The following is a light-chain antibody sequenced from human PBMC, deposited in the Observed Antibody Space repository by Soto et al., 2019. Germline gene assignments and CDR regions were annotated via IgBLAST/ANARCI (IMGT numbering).Light chain of an antibody. Sequence: EIVMTQSPGPLSVSPGERATLSCRASESVSSNLAWYQQKPGQAPSLLIYGASTRAAGVPVRFSGSGSGTEFTLTFSSLQSEDFAVYYCQQYNYWPRTFGQGTKVEIK. CDR2: GAS. J-gene: IGKJ1*01. CDR3: QQYNYWPRT. V-gene: IGKV3-15*01. CDR1: ESVSSN.